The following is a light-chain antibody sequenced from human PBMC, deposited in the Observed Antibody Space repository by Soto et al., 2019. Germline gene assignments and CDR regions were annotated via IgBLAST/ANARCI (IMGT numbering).Light chain of an antibody. V-gene: IGKV3-20*01. CDR1: QSLSGNY. J-gene: IGKJ5*01. CDR2: GAS. Sequence: DIVLTQSPGTLSLSPGDRVTLSCRASQSLSGNYLAWYQQKPGQAPKFLIYGASNRATGIPDRFSGGGSGTDFALTINRREPEDFSVYYCQQYGHSPITFGQGTRLEIK. CDR3: QQYGHSPIT.